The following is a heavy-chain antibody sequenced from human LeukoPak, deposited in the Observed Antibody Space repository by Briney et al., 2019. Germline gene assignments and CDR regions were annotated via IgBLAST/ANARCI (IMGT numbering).Heavy chain of an antibody. CDR3: ARGWVRTSGVNVDIVATTPSYYYMDV. V-gene: IGHV4-59*01. CDR1: GGSINSYY. Sequence: SETLSLTCTVSGGSINSYYWSWIRQPPGKGLEWIGYIYDSGSTNYNPSLKSRVTISVDTSKNQFSLKLSSVTAADTAVYYCARGWVRTSGVNVDIVATTPSYYYMDVWGKGTTVTVSS. J-gene: IGHJ6*03. D-gene: IGHD5-12*01. CDR2: IYDSGST.